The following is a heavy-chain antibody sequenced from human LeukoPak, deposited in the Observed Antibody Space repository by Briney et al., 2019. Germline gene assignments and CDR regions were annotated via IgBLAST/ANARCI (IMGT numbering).Heavy chain of an antibody. CDR3: TRDFVF. J-gene: IGHJ4*02. CDR1: GFAFSTYW. V-gene: IGHV3-7*01. D-gene: IGHD3-3*01. Sequence: GGSLRLSCAASGFAFSTYWMDWVRQAPGKGLEWEGNINQDGSVKPYVDSVRGRFTISRDNARNSVYLQMSALRVEDTAVYYCTRDFVFWGQGSLVTASS. CDR2: INQDGSVK.